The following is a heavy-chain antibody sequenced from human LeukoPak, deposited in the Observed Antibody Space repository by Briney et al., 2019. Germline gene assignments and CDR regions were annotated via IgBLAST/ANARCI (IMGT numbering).Heavy chain of an antibody. CDR3: ARGEDGYQAPFDY. J-gene: IGHJ4*02. V-gene: IGHV3-9*01. CDR2: ISWNSGSI. CDR1: GFTFDDYA. Sequence: PGRSLRLSCAASGFTFDDYAMHWVRHAPGKGLEWVSGISWNSGSIGYADSVKGRFTISRDNAKNSLYLQMNSLRAEDTALYYCARGEDGYQAPFDYWGQGTLVTVSS. D-gene: IGHD5-24*01.